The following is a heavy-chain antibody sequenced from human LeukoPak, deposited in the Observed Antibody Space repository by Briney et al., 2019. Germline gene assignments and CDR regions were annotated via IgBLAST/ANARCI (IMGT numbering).Heavy chain of an antibody. D-gene: IGHD3-9*01. Sequence: GGSLRLSCAASGFTFDDYAMHWVRQAAGKGLEWVSGIRWNSGSIGYADSVKGRFTISRDNAKNSLYLQMHSLRAEDTALYYCAKGYDILTGQVTDAFDIWGQGTMVTVSS. CDR2: IRWNSGSI. CDR1: GFTFDDYA. CDR3: AKGYDILTGQVTDAFDI. J-gene: IGHJ3*02. V-gene: IGHV3-9*01.